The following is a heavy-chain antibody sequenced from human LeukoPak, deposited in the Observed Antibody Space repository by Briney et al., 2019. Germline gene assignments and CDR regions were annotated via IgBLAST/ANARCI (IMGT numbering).Heavy chain of an antibody. CDR3: AKETVRWVQPYIDF. CDR1: GFTFSSYG. J-gene: IGHJ4*02. CDR2: IWYDGSNK. Sequence: GGSLRLSCAASGFTFSSYGMHWVRQAPGKGLEWVAVIWYDGSNKYYADSVKGRFTISRDNSKNTLYLQMNSLRIEDTARYFCAKETVRWVQPYIDFWGQGTLVSVSS. D-gene: IGHD5-24*01. V-gene: IGHV3-30*02.